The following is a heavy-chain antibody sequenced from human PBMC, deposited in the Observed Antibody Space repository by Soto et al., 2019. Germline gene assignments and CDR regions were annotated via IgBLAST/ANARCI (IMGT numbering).Heavy chain of an antibody. Sequence: QVQLVESGGGVVQPGRSLRLSCAASGFTISGHGMHWVRQAPGKGLEWLAVISYDGSDKFYGDSVKGRFTISRDNSKNTLFLEVNNLGEEDAGVYYCAGWGGIASPSYDWSVGTSDYWGQGTLVTFSS. CDR3: AGWGGIASPSYDWSVGTSDY. J-gene: IGHJ4*02. V-gene: IGHV3-30*03. D-gene: IGHD3-16*01. CDR1: GFTISGHG. CDR2: ISYDGSDK.